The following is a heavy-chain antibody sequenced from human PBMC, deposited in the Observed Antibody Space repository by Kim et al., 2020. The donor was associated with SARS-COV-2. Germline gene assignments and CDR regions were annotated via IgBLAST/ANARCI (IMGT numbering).Heavy chain of an antibody. CDR2: VYSDDNT. Sequence: GGSLRLSCAASGFSVTSNYMSWVRQAPGKGLECVSVVYSDDNTFYADSVKGRFPIFRDSSNNTLYLQMSSLSAEDAAVYYCAMVYGSGSYYFYNWGPGTQVTVSS. D-gene: IGHD3-10*01. CDR3: AMVYGSGSYYFYN. CDR1: GFSVTSNY. V-gene: IGHV3-66*01. J-gene: IGHJ4*02.